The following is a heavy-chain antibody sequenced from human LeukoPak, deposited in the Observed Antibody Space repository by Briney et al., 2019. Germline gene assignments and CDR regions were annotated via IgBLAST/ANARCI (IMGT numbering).Heavy chain of an antibody. J-gene: IGHJ4*02. D-gene: IGHD4-23*01. CDR2: IYSGGST. CDR1: GFTVSSNY. Sequence: GGSLRLSCAASGFTVSSNYMSWVRQAPGKGLEWVSVIYSGGSTYYADSVKGRFTISRDNSKNTLYLQMNSLRAEDTAVYYCARDTHYGGNPSHYWGQGTLVTVSS. CDR3: ARDTHYGGNPSHY. V-gene: IGHV3-66*01.